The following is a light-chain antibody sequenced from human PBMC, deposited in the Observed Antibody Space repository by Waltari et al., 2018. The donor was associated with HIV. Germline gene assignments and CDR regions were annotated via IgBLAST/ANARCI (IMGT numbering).Light chain of an antibody. Sequence: QSVLTQPPAVSAAPGQKVTISCSGTTSNIGNNFVCWYQKLSGTAPKLLIFDNLKRPPVVSDRLSASKSATSATLDITGLHTGDEAEYYCGTWDTSLNAGVFGGGTKVSVL. J-gene: IGLJ2*01. CDR1: TSNIGNNF. CDR3: GTWDTSLNAGV. V-gene: IGLV1-51*01. CDR2: DNL.